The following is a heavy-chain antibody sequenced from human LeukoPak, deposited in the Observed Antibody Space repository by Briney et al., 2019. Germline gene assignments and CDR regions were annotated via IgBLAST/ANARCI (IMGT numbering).Heavy chain of an antibody. CDR1: GFTFSDYW. CDR3: ARDSRRVGATGGSDL. V-gene: IGHV3-7*03. J-gene: IGHJ5*02. Sequence: GGSLRLSCAASGFTFSDYWMSWVRQAPGKGLEWVANIKQDGTEKNYLDSVKGRFILSRDNAKNSLYLQLNFLRADDTAVYYCARDSRRVGATGGSDLWGQGTLVAVSS. CDR2: IKQDGTEK. D-gene: IGHD1-26*01.